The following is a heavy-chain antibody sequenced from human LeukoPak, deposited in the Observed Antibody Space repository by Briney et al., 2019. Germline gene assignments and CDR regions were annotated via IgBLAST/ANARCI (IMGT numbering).Heavy chain of an antibody. CDR2: ISSSGSTI. J-gene: IGHJ4*02. Sequence: GGSLRLSCAASGFTFSSYEMNWVRQAPGKGLEWVSYISSSGSTIYYADSVKGRFTISRDNAKNSLYLQMNSLRAEDTAVHYCARNPYDSSGWYFDYWGQGTLVTVSS. CDR1: GFTFSSYE. V-gene: IGHV3-48*03. D-gene: IGHD3-22*01. CDR3: ARNPYDSSGWYFDY.